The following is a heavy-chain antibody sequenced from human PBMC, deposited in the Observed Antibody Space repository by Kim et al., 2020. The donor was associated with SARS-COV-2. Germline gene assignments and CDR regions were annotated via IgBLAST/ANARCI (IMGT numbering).Heavy chain of an antibody. Sequence: EKARVTITRDKSKNTLYLQMKSLRAEETAVYDCAKGRYFDWLPGYFDYWGQGTLVTVSS. V-gene: IGHV3-23*01. CDR3: AKGRYFDWLPGYFDY. J-gene: IGHJ4*02. D-gene: IGHD3-9*01.